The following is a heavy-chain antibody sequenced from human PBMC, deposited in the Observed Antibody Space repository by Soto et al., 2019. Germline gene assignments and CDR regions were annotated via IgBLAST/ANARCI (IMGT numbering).Heavy chain of an antibody. V-gene: IGHV1-18*01. CDR3: AREFIWYYYDSSGYIPFDY. D-gene: IGHD3-22*01. Sequence: SVTVACKGAGYAFSSYGIIWLRQENRQGLEWMGWISAYNGNTNYAQKLQGRVTMTTNTSTSTAYMELRSLRSDDTAVYYCAREFIWYYYDSSGYIPFDYWGQGTLVTVSS. CDR2: ISAYNGNT. J-gene: IGHJ4*02. CDR1: GYAFSSYG.